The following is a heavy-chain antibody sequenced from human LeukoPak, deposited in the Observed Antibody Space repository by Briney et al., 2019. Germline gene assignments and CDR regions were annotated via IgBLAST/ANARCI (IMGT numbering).Heavy chain of an antibody. J-gene: IGHJ4*02. CDR3: ATIKRGSIFGYFDF. Sequence: PSETLSLTCTVSGGSITSHYWSWVRQPPGKGLEWIAYLFDSVRTKDNPSLKSRLTLSADMSKNQFSLRLNSVTAADTAVYYCATIKRGSIFGYFDFWGQGIKVTVSS. CDR1: GGSITSHY. V-gene: IGHV4-59*11. D-gene: IGHD5-18*01. CDR2: LFDSVRT.